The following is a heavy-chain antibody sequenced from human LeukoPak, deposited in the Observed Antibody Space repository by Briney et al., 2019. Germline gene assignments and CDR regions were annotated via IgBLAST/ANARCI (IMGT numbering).Heavy chain of an antibody. D-gene: IGHD6-19*01. J-gene: IGHJ4*02. V-gene: IGHV4-59*12. Sequence: SETLSLTCTVSGDFITASYWSWIRQPPGKGLEWIGYVYYSGSTNYNPSLKSRVTISVDKSKNQFSLKLSSVTAADTAVYYCARYDVGWYYFDYWGQGTLVTVSS. CDR1: GDFITASY. CDR3: ARYDVGWYYFDY. CDR2: VYYSGST.